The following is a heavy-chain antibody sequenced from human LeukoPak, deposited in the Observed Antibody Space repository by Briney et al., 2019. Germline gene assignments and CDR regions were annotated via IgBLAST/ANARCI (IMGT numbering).Heavy chain of an antibody. V-gene: IGHV3-23*01. J-gene: IGHJ4*02. CDR3: AKDFGSAWSRLFY. D-gene: IGHD6-19*01. CDR2: ISGSGDTT. CDR1: GFTFSSYA. Sequence: GGSLRLSYAASGFTFSSYAMSWVRQAPGKGLEWVSAISGSGDTTYYADSVKGRFSISRDNSKNTLSLQMHTLRAEDTAVYFCAKDFGSAWSRLFYWGQGTLVTVSS.